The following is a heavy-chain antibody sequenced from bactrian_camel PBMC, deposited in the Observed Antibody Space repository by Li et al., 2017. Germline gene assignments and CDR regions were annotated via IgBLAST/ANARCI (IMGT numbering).Heavy chain of an antibody. V-gene: IGHV3-2*01. CDR2: VISDGSNT. CDR1: GFAFSNYY. D-gene: IGHD2*01. J-gene: IGHJ4*01. Sequence: VQLVESGGSLVQPGGSLRLSCVGSGFAFSNYYMTWVRQAPGKGLEWVSSVISDGSNTYYTDSVKGRFTISRDNAVNTVYLQMNSLKSEDTALYYCAALSYSGGIYFSYWGQGTQVTVS. CDR3: AALSYSGGIYFSY.